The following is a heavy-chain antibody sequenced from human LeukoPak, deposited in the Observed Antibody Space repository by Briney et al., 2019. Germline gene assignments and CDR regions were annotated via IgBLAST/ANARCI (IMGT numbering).Heavy chain of an antibody. CDR2: IYSGGST. CDR3: ARKNTGSYREFDY. CDR1: GGSISSYY. V-gene: IGHV4-4*07. D-gene: IGHD1-26*01. J-gene: IGHJ4*02. Sequence: PSETLSLTCTVSGGSISSYYWSWIRQPAGKGLEWIGRIYSGGSTNYNPSLKSRGTMSVDSSNNQFPLKLSSVTAADTAVFYCARKNTGSYREFDYWGQGTLVTVSS.